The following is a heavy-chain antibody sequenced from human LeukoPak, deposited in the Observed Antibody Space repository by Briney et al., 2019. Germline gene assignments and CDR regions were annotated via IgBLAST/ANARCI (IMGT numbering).Heavy chain of an antibody. Sequence: GGSLRLSCAASGFTFSSYWMSWVRQAPDKGLESVANINQDASSINYAGSVKGRFTISRDNAKKSLYLQMNSLRAEDTAVYYCARTGYIDEGFDYWGQGTLVTVSS. J-gene: IGHJ4*02. CDR1: GFTFSSYW. V-gene: IGHV3-7*04. CDR3: ARTGYIDEGFDY. CDR2: INQDASSI. D-gene: IGHD1-1*01.